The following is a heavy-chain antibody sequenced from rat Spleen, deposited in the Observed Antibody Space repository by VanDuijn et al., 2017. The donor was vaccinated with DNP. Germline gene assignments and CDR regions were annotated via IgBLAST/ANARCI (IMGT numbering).Heavy chain of an antibody. Sequence: EVQLVESGGGLVQPGRSMKLSCAASGFTFSNYGMAWVRQAPKKGLEWVASISPSGGSTYYRDSVKGRFTISRDNAKSTLYLQMDSLRSEDTATYYCATGHFDYWGQGVMVTVSS. V-gene: IGHV5-19*01. CDR2: ISPSGGST. CDR3: ATGHFDY. CDR1: GFTFSNYG. J-gene: IGHJ2*01.